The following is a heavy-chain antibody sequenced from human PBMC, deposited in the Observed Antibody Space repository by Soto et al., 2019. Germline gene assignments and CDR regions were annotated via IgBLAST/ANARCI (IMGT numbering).Heavy chain of an antibody. Sequence: GGSLRLSCAASGFTFSSYAMNWVRQAPGKGLQWVSTISVSAGSTYYTDSVKGRFTISRDNSKNTLYLQMNSLRAEDTAVYYCAKGRGYPYHFDSWGPGTLVTVSS. V-gene: IGHV3-23*01. D-gene: IGHD5-12*01. CDR2: ISVSAGST. CDR3: AKGRGYPYHFDS. CDR1: GFTFSSYA. J-gene: IGHJ4*01.